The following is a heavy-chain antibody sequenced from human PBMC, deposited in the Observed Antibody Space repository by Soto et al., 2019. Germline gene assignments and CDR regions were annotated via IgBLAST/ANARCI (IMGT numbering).Heavy chain of an antibody. J-gene: IGHJ4*02. Sequence: QVQLVESGGGLVKPGGSLRLSCAASGFTFSDYYMSWIRQAPGKGLEWVSYISSSSSYTNYADSVKGRFTISRDNAKNFLYLQINSLRAEDTAVYYCARGGDILTGYYTLDYWGQGTLVTVSS. CDR1: GFTFSDYY. CDR2: ISSSSSYT. CDR3: ARGGDILTGYYTLDY. D-gene: IGHD3-9*01. V-gene: IGHV3-11*06.